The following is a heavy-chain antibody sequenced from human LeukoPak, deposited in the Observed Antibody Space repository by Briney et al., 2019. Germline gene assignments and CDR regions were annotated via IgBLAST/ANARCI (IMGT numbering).Heavy chain of an antibody. CDR3: ATASLYDSSGYYFDY. J-gene: IGHJ4*02. Sequence: GGSLRLSCAASGFTVSSNYMSWVRQAPGRGLEWVSSISSSSSYIYYADSVKGRFTISRDNAKNSLYLQMNSLRAEDTAVYYCATASLYDSSGYYFDYWGQGTLVTVSS. CDR1: GFTVSSNY. CDR2: ISSSSSYI. D-gene: IGHD3-22*01. V-gene: IGHV3-21*01.